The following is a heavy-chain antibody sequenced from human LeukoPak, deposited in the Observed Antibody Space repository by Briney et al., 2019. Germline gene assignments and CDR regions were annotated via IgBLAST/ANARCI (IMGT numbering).Heavy chain of an antibody. V-gene: IGHV4-31*03. Sequence: SQTLSLTCTVSGGSISSGGHFWSWIRQHPGRGLEWIGSIYYSGSTYYNPSLKSRVTISVDTSENQFSLKLSSVTAADTAVYYCARDQTGYGPIDYWGQGTLVTVSS. CDR2: IYYSGST. J-gene: IGHJ4*02. D-gene: IGHD3-9*01. CDR1: GGSISSGGHF. CDR3: ARDQTGYGPIDY.